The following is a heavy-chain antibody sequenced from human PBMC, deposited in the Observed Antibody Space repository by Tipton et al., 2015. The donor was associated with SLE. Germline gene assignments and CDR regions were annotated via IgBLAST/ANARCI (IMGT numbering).Heavy chain of an antibody. CDR3: ARGGDTAMARDI. V-gene: IGHV4-38-2*01. Sequence: LRLSCAVSGYSISSGYYWGWIRQPPGKGLEWIGSIYHSGSTYYNPSLKSRVTISVDTSKNQFSLKLSSVTAADTAVYYCARGGDTAMARDIWGQGTMVTVSS. J-gene: IGHJ3*02. CDR2: IYHSGST. CDR1: GYSISSGYY. D-gene: IGHD5-18*01.